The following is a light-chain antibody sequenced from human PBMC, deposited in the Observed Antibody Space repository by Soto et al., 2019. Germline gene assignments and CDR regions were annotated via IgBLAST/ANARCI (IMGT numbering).Light chain of an antibody. CDR3: CSSAGSTFYV. V-gene: IGLV2-23*01. CDR1: SSDVGSYNL. CDR2: EGS. Sequence: QSVLTQPASVSGSPGQSITISCTGTSSDVGSYNLVSWYQQHPGKAPKLMIYEGSKRPSGVSNRFSGSKSGNTASLTISGLQAEDEADYYCCSSAGSTFYVFGTGTKVTVL. J-gene: IGLJ1*01.